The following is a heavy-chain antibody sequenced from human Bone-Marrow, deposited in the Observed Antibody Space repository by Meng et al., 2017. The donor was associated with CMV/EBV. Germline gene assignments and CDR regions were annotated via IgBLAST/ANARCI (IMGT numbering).Heavy chain of an antibody. CDR2: ISSSGSTI. CDR3: ARDERSARADY. J-gene: IGHJ4*02. D-gene: IGHD3-3*01. V-gene: IGHV3-11*04. Sequence: GGSLRRSCAASGFTGSSNYMSWVRQAPGKGLEWVSYISSSGSTIYYADSVKGRFTISRDNAKNSLYLQMNSLRAEDTAVYYCARDERSARADYWGQGTLVTVSS. CDR1: GFTGSSNY.